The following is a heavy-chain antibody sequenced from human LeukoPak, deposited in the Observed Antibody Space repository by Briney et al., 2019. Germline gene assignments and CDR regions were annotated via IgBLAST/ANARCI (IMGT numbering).Heavy chain of an antibody. CDR1: GGSFSGYY. Sequence: PSETLSLTCAVYGGSFSGYYWSWIRQPPGKGLEWIGEINHSGSTNYNPSLKSRVTISVDTSKNQFSLKLSSVTAADTAVYYCVRDPVGGSTIFDCWGQGTLVTVSS. CDR2: INHSGST. J-gene: IGHJ4*02. CDR3: VRDPVGGSTIFDC. D-gene: IGHD1-26*01. V-gene: IGHV4-34*01.